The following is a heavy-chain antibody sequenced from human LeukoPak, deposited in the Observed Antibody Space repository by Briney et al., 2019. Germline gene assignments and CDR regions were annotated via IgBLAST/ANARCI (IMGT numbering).Heavy chain of an antibody. Sequence: GGSLRLSCAASGFTFDDYAMRWVRQAPGKGLEWVSGISWNSDKIGYADSVKGRFTISRDNAKNSLYLQMNSLRAEDTAVYYCAKLNLRPGDYWGQGTLVTVSS. J-gene: IGHJ4*02. CDR3: AKLNLRPGDY. CDR1: GFTFDDYA. D-gene: IGHD5/OR15-5a*01. V-gene: IGHV3-9*01. CDR2: ISWNSDKI.